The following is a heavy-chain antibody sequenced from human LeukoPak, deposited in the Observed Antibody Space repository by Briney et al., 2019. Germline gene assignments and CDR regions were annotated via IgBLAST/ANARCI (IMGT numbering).Heavy chain of an antibody. CDR2: INRSGST. Sequence: SETLSLTCTVSGGSISSYYWSWIRQPPGKGLEWIGEINRSGSTNYNPSLKSRVTISVDTSKNQFSLKLSSVTAADTAVYYCARGQKYRNGYTVTELGSGYFDYWGQGTLVTVSS. CDR3: ARGQKYRNGYTVTELGSGYFDY. V-gene: IGHV4-34*01. J-gene: IGHJ4*02. D-gene: IGHD5-18*01. CDR1: GGSISSYY.